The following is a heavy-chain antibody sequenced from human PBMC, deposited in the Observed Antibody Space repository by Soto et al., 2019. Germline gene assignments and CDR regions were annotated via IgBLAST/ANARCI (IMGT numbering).Heavy chain of an antibody. V-gene: IGHV3-23*01. CDR3: AKGGCSSTSCYIDY. Sequence: GGSLRLSCAASGLTFSSFAMSWVRQAPGKGLEWVSAIDTSGGGTYYADSVKGRFTISRDNSKNTLYLQMNSLRAEDTAVYYCAKGGCSSTSCYIDYWGQGTLVTVSS. J-gene: IGHJ4*02. D-gene: IGHD2-2*02. CDR2: IDTSGGGT. CDR1: GLTFSSFA.